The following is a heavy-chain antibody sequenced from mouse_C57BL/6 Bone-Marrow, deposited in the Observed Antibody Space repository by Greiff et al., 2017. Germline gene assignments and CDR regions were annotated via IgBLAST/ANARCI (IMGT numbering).Heavy chain of an antibody. CDR1: GYTFTSYW. CDR2: IHPSDSDT. Sequence: VQLQQPGAELVKPGASVKVSCKASGYTFTSYWMHWVKQRPGQGLEWIGRIHPSDSDTNYNQKFKGKATLTVDNSSSPAYMQLSSLTSEDSAVYYCAMGWLLRKFAYWGQGTMVTVSA. J-gene: IGHJ3*01. CDR3: AMGWLLRKFAY. V-gene: IGHV1-74*01. D-gene: IGHD2-3*01.